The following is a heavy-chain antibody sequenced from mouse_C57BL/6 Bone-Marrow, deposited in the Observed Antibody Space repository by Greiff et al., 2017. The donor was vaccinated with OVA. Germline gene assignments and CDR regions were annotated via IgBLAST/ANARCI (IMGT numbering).Heavy chain of an antibody. J-gene: IGHJ4*01. D-gene: IGHD1-1*01. CDR1: GYAFSSYW. CDR2: IYPGDGDT. Sequence: QVQLQQSGAELVKPGASVKISCKASGYAFSSYWMNWVKQRPGKGLEWIGQIYPGDGDTNYNGKFKGKATLTADKSSSTAYMQLSSLTSEDSAVYYCARNVATRAMDYWGRGTSVTVSS. V-gene: IGHV1-80*01. CDR3: ARNVATRAMDY.